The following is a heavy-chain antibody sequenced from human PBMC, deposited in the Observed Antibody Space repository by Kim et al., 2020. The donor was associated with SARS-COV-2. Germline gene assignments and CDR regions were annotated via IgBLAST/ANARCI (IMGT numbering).Heavy chain of an antibody. Sequence: VKGRFTITRDNSKTTLYLQMNSLRAEDTAVYYCAKDIIVVVITTVGAFDIWGQGTMVTVSS. J-gene: IGHJ3*02. V-gene: IGHV3-23*01. D-gene: IGHD3-22*01. CDR3: AKDIIVVVITTVGAFDI.